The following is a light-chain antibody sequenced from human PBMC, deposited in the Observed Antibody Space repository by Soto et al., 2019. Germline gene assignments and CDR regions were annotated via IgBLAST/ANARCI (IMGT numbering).Light chain of an antibody. Sequence: QSALTQPRSVSGSPGQSVTISCTGTSSDVGGYNYVSWYQQHPGKAPKLMIYDVSKRPSGVPDRFSGSKSGNTASLTISGLQPEDEADYFCQTCGSRMSGFFVFGTGPKLTVL. CDR3: QTCGSRMSGFFV. V-gene: IGLV2-11*01. CDR2: DVS. CDR1: SSDVGGYNY. J-gene: IGLJ1*01.